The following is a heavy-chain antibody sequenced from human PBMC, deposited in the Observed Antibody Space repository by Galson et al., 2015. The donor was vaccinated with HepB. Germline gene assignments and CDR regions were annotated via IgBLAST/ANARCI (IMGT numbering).Heavy chain of an antibody. CDR1: GFTFSSYA. V-gene: IGHV3-30*04. CDR2: ISYDGSNK. CDR3: ARSTTSTGSSWFGAFDI. Sequence: SLRLSCAASGFTFSSYAMHWVRQAPGKGLEWVAVISYDGSNKYYADSVKGRFTISRDNSKNTLYLQMNSLRAEDTAVYYCARSTTSTGSSWFGAFDIWGQGTMVTVSS. D-gene: IGHD6-13*01. J-gene: IGHJ3*02.